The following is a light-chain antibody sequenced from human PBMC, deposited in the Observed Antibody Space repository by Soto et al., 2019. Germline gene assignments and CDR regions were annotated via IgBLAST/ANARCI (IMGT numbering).Light chain of an antibody. Sequence: EIVLTHSPGTLSLSPGERATLSCTASQSVTSSCLAWYQRRPGRAPRLLIHTTSIRATDIPDRFSGSGSGTDFTLTISRLEPEDSGVYYCQQCGGSPLFSFGPGTRVDI. CDR1: QSVTSSC. V-gene: IGKV3-20*01. J-gene: IGKJ3*01. CDR2: TTS. CDR3: QQCGGSPLFS.